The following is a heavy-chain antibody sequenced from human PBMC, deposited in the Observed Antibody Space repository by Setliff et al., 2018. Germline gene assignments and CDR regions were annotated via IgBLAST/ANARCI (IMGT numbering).Heavy chain of an antibody. CDR2: INHSGST. Sequence: ASETLSLTCVVYGGSFSGYQWSWIRQPPGKGLEWIGEINHSGSTNYNPSLKSRVSISVEKSKNQFSLKLTSVTAADTAVYYCARAQVVFAISAPVWYFEVWGCGTQVTVSS. CDR1: GGSFSGYQ. V-gene: IGHV4-34*01. D-gene: IGHD2-21*01. J-gene: IGHJ2*01. CDR3: ARAQVVFAISAPVWYFEV.